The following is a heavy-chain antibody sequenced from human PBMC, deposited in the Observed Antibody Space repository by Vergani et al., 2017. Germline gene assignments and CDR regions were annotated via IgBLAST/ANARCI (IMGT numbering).Heavy chain of an antibody. CDR2: INHSGST. CDR3: ARGPVGANEGRFDY. J-gene: IGHJ4*02. CDR1: GGSFSGYY. Sequence: QLQLQESGSGLVKPSQTLSLTCAVYGGSFSGYYWSWIRQPPGKGLEWIGEINHSGSTNYNPSLKSRVTISVDTSKNQFSLKLSSVTAADTAVYYCARGPVGANEGRFDYWGQGTLVTVSS. V-gene: IGHV4-34*09. D-gene: IGHD1-26*01.